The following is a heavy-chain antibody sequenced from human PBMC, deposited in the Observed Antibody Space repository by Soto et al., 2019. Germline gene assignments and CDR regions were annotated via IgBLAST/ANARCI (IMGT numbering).Heavy chain of an antibody. Sequence: EVQLVESGGGLVQPGGSLRLSCAASGFTFSDHYMDWVRQAPGKGLEWVGRTRNKANSYTTEYAASVKGRFNISRDDSTNSLYLQMNSLKNEDTAVYYCARGPPSRVTTGYYYGMDVWGQGTTVTVSS. CDR3: ARGPPSRVTTGYYYGMDV. CDR1: GFTFSDHY. D-gene: IGHD4-17*01. CDR2: TRNKANSYTT. J-gene: IGHJ6*02. V-gene: IGHV3-72*01.